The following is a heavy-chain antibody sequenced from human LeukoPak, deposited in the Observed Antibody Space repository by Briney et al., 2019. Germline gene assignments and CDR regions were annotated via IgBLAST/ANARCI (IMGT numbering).Heavy chain of an antibody. D-gene: IGHD3-10*01. CDR1: GGSISSSSYY. Sequence: SETLSLTCTVSGGSISSSSYYWSWIRQPPGKGLEWIGEINHSGSTNYNPSLKSRVTISVDTSKNQFSLKLSSVTAAGTAVYYCARHARYYGSGNWFDPWGQGTLVTVSS. CDR3: ARHARYYGSGNWFDP. V-gene: IGHV4-39*01. CDR2: INHSGST. J-gene: IGHJ5*02.